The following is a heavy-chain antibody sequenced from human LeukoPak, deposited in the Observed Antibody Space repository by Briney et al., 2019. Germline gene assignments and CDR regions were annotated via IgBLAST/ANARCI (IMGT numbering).Heavy chain of an antibody. D-gene: IGHD1-26*01. J-gene: IGHJ3*02. V-gene: IGHV1-18*01. Sequence: ASVTVSCKASGYTFTSYGISWVRQAPGQGLEWMGWISAYNGNTNYAQKLQGRVTMTTDTSTSTAYMELRSLRSDDTAVYYCARDRRSGSYEKDAFDIWGQGTMVTVSS. CDR2: ISAYNGNT. CDR3: ARDRRSGSYEKDAFDI. CDR1: GYTFTSYG.